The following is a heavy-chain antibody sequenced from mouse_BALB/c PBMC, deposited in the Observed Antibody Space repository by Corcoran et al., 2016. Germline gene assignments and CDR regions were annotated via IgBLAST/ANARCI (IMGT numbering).Heavy chain of an antibody. CDR2: INTETGEP. Sequence: QIQLVQSGPELKKPGETVNISCKTSGYTVTDYSMHWVKQAPGKGLKWMGWINTETGEPTYADDFKGRFAFSLETSASTAYLQINNRKNEDTATYFCARELSVYYDGSRYWYFDFWGAATTVTVSS. CDR3: ARELSVYYDGSRYWYFDF. CDR1: GYTVTDYS. D-gene: IGHD1-1*01. V-gene: IGHV9-2-1*01. J-gene: IGHJ1*01.